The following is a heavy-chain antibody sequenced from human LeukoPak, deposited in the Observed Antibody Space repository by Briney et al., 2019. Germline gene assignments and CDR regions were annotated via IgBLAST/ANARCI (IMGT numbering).Heavy chain of an antibody. CDR3: ARESRIAAPASGDY. Sequence: SETLSLTCTVSGGSISSSSYYWGWIRQPPGKGLEWIGSIYYNGATQYNPSLKSRVTIAVDTSKNQFSLKVSSVTAADTAVYYCARESRIAAPASGDYWGQGTLVTVSS. V-gene: IGHV4-39*07. CDR1: GGSISSSSYY. D-gene: IGHD6-13*01. J-gene: IGHJ4*02. CDR2: IYYNGAT.